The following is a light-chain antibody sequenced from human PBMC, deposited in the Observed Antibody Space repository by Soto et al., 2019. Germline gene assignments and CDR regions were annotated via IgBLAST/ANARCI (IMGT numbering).Light chain of an antibody. CDR3: TSYTSSSTHYV. CDR1: SSDVGGYNY. CDR2: DVR. V-gene: IGLV2-14*01. J-gene: IGLJ1*01. Sequence: QSVLTQPASVSGSPGQSITISCTGTSSDVGGYNYVSWYQQHPGKAPKLMIYDVRNRASGASNRFSGSKSGNTASLTISGLQAEDEADYYCTSYTSSSTHYVFGTGTKVTVL.